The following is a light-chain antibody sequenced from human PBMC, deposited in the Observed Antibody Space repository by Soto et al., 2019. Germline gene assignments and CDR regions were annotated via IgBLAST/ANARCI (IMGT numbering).Light chain of an antibody. Sequence: EIVLTQSPATLSLSPGERATLSCRASQSVSSYLAWYQQKPGQAPRLLIYDASNRATGIPARFSGSGSGTDFTLTTRSLESEDFAVYYCQHRSNWPFGTFGQWTKVEIK. CDR1: QSVSSY. V-gene: IGKV3-11*01. CDR2: DAS. CDR3: QHRSNWPFGT. J-gene: IGKJ1*01.